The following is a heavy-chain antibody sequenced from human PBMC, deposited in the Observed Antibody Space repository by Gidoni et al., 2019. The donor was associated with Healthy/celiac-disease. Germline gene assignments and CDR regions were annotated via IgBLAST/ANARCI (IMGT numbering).Heavy chain of an antibody. J-gene: IGHJ4*02. CDR3: AADAMTTVTY. D-gene: IGHD4-17*01. Sequence: QVQLQQWGAGLLKPSETLSLTCAVYGGSFSGYYWSWIRQPPGKGLEWIGEINHSGSTNYNPSLKSRVTISVDTSKNQFSLKLSSVTAADTAVYYCAADAMTTVTYWGQGTLVTVSS. V-gene: IGHV4-34*01. CDR2: INHSGST. CDR1: GGSFSGYY.